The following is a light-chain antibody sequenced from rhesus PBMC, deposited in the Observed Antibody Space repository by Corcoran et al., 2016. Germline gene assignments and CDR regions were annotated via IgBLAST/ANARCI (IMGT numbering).Light chain of an antibody. V-gene: IGKV3-42*02. CDR3: QQYNNRRT. CDR2: DAS. Sequence: ETVVTQSPATLSLSPGERATLSCRASQSVGSNLAWSQQKPGQAPNLLIYDASSRANGIPDRFRGSGSGTEFTLTISSREPEDVGVYHCQQYNNRRTFGQGTKVEIK. J-gene: IGKJ1*01. CDR1: QSVGSN.